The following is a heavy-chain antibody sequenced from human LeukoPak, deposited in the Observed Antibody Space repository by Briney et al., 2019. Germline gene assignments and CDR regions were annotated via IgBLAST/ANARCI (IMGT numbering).Heavy chain of an antibody. CDR3: ARVMRYSYGRVGAFDI. CDR1: GGSISSYY. J-gene: IGHJ3*02. CDR2: IYYSGST. V-gene: IGHV4-59*01. D-gene: IGHD5-18*01. Sequence: PSETLSLTCTVSGGSISSYYWSWIRQPPGKGLGWIGYIYYSGSTNYNPSLKSRVTISVDTSKNQFSLKLSSVTAADTAVYYCARVMRYSYGRVGAFDIWGQGTMVTVSS.